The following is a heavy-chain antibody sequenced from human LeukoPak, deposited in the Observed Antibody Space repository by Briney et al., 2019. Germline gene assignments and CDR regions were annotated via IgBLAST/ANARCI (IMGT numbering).Heavy chain of an antibody. J-gene: IGHJ5*02. CDR3: ARPYYYDSRIDP. CDR2: MYYSGST. Sequence: PSETLSLTCTVSGGPISSGDYYWSWFRQPPGKGLEWIAYMYYSGSTYYNPSLKSRVTMSADTSKNQLSLKLSSVTAADTAVYYCARPYYYDSRIDPWGQGILVTVSS. CDR1: GGPISSGDYY. D-gene: IGHD3-22*01. V-gene: IGHV4-30-4*01.